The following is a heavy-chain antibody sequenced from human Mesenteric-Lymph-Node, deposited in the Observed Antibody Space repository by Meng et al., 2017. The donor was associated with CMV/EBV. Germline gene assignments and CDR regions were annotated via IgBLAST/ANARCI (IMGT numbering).Heavy chain of an antibody. V-gene: IGHV4-4*02. Sequence: SETLSLTCAVSGGYINKENWWSWVRQPPERGLEWIGEIYHGANTNYNPSLKRRVTMSVDESTNQMSLKLTSVTAADTAVYYCVRGEFAMLARFDFWGQGILVTVSS. J-gene: IGHJ4*02. CDR1: GGYINKENW. D-gene: IGHD2-2*01. CDR2: IYHGANT. CDR3: VRGEFAMLARFDF.